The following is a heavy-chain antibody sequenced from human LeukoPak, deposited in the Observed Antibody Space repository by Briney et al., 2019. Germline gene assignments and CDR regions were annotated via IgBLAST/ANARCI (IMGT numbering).Heavy chain of an antibody. D-gene: IGHD1-26*01. CDR1: GGTFSSYA. CDR2: IIPIFGTA. V-gene: IGHV1-69*13. J-gene: IGHJ3*02. Sequence: ASVKVSCKASGGTFSSYAISWVRQAPGQGLEWMGGIIPIFGTANYAQKFQGRVTITADESTSTAYMELSSLRSKDTAVYYCARESPESYSGSPRGAFDIWGQGTMVTVSS. CDR3: ARESPESYSGSPRGAFDI.